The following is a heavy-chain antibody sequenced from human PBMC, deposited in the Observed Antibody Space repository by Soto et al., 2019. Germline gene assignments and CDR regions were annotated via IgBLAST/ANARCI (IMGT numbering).Heavy chain of an antibody. CDR2: IYWNDDK. CDR1: GFSLSTSGVG. D-gene: IGHD6-13*01. CDR3: AHRRSGYSSSWYLGGYFDY. J-gene: IGHJ4*02. V-gene: IGHV2-5*01. Sequence: GPTLVNPTQTLTLTCTFSGFSLSTSGVGVGWIRQPPGKALEWLALIYWNDDKRYSPSLKSRLTITKDTSKNQVVLTMTNMDPVDTATYYCAHRRSGYSSSWYLGGYFDYWGQGTLVTVSS.